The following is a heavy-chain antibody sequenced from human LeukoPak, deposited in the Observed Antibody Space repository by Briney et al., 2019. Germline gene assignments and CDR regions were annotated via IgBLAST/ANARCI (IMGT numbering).Heavy chain of an antibody. Sequence: GSLRLSCAASGFTFSSYAMHWVRQAPGKGLEWVAVISHDGTNKYYADSVKGRFNISRDNSKNTVYLQMNSLRAEDTAVYYCAKGRYYPKDFFDYWGQGTLVTVSS. CDR2: ISHDGTNK. V-gene: IGHV3-30*18. CDR3: AKGRYYPKDFFDY. CDR1: GFTFSSYA. J-gene: IGHJ4*02. D-gene: IGHD3-10*01.